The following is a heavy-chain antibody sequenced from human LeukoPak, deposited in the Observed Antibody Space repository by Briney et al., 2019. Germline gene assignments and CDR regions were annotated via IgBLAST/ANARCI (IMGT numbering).Heavy chain of an antibody. V-gene: IGHV4-39*07. D-gene: IGHD2-15*01. Sequence: PSETLSLTCTVSGGSISSSSYYWGWIRQPPGKGLEWIENINYSGDTYYNPSLKSRVTISVDTSKNQFSLKLRSVTAADTAVYYCARLKAAATSITYHYFDVWGRGTLVTVSS. CDR2: INYSGDT. J-gene: IGHJ2*01. CDR3: ARLKAAATSITYHYFDV. CDR1: GGSISSSSYY.